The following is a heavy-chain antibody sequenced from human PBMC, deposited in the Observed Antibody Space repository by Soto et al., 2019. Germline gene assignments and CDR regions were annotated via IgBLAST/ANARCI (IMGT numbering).Heavy chain of an antibody. V-gene: IGHV3-23*01. CDR1: GFTFSSYA. D-gene: IGHD3-22*01. J-gene: IGHJ4*02. Sequence: GGSLRLSCAASGFTFSSYAMSWVRQAPGKGLEWVSAISGSGGSTYYADSVKGRFTISRDNSKNTLYLQMNSLRAEDTAVYYCAKDKGPIVVITADYWGQGTLVTVSS. CDR3: AKDKGPIVVITADY. CDR2: ISGSGGST.